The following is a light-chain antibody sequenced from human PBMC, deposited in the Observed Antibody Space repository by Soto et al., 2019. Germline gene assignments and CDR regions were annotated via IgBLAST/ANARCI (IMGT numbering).Light chain of an antibody. CDR2: EVH. Sequence: QSALTQPPSASGSPGQSVTISCTGTSSDIGAYDYVSWYQQYPGKAPRLIIYEVHHRPSGVPDRFSGSKSGNTASLTVSGLQAEDEADYYCSSYAGSNNLGLFGGGTKLTVL. J-gene: IGLJ2*01. CDR1: SSDIGAYDY. V-gene: IGLV2-8*01. CDR3: SSYAGSNNLGL.